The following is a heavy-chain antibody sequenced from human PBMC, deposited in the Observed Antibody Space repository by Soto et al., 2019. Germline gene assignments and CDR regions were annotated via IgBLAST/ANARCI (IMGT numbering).Heavy chain of an antibody. J-gene: IGHJ4*02. Sequence: PSETLSLTCTVSGGSISSYYWSWIRQPPGKGLEWIGYIYYSGSTNYNPSLKSRVTISVDTSKNQFSLKLSSVTAADTAVYYCARVRVDYGGTPRLYDYWGQGTLVTVSS. CDR2: IYYSGST. V-gene: IGHV4-59*01. D-gene: IGHD4-17*01. CDR3: ARVRVDYGGTPRLYDY. CDR1: GGSISSYY.